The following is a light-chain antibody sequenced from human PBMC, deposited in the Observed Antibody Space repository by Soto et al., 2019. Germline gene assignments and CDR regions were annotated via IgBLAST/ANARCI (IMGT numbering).Light chain of an antibody. V-gene: IGKV1-39*01. J-gene: IGKJ5*01. CDR2: AAS. CDR1: QSVSSY. Sequence: DIQMTQSPSSLSASVGDRISITCRASQSVSSYLKGYRRKPGKAPRFLIYAASHLQTGVPSRFRGTGSATHFTLTISSLQPEDFATYYCQQSYRAVTFGQGTRLEIK. CDR3: QQSYRAVT.